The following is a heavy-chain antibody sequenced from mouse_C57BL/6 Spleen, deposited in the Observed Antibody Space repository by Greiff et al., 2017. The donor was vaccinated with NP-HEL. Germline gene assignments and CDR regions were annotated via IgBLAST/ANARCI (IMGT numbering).Heavy chain of an antibody. CDR3: ARGVLRYGYAMDY. CDR2: IYPGDGDT. CDR1: GYAFSSYW. J-gene: IGHJ4*01. D-gene: IGHD1-1*01. Sequence: AQLPQSGAELVKPGASVKISCKASGYAFSSYWMNWVKQRPGKGLEWIGQIYPGDGDTNYNGKFKGKATLTADKSSSTAYMQRSSLTSEDSAVYFCARGVLRYGYAMDYWGQGTSVTVSS. V-gene: IGHV1-80*01.